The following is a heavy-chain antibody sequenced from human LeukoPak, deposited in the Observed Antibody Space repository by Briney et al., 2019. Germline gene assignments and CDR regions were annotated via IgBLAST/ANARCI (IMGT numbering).Heavy chain of an antibody. D-gene: IGHD2-21*02. CDR3: ARDVTGSHDAFDI. CDR2: IKQDGSEK. CDR1: GFTFSSYW. J-gene: IGHJ3*02. V-gene: IGHV3-7*01. Sequence: GGSLRLSCAASGFTFSSYWMSWVRQAPGKGLEWVANIKQDGSEKYYVDSVKGRFTISRDNAKNSLYLQMNSLRAEDTAVYYCARDVTGSHDAFDIWGQGTMVTVSS.